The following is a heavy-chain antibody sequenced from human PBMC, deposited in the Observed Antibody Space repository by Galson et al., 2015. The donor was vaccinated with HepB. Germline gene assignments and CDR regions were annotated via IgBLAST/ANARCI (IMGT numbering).Heavy chain of an antibody. V-gene: IGHV3-23*01. J-gene: IGHJ4*02. CDR1: GFRFTRYA. Sequence: SLRLSCSASGFRFTRYAITWVRQASGEGPEWGSSITSSGGNRYYTNSVKGRFTVSRDNSKNMLLLQLNSLRAEDTAMYFCAKDGIMVANNPYHFHYWGQGTLVTVSS. CDR2: ITSSGGNR. CDR3: AKDGIMVANNPYHFHY. D-gene: IGHD2-15*01.